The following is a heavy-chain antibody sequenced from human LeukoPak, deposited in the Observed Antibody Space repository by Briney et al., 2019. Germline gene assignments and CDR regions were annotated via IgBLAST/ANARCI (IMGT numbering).Heavy chain of an antibody. CDR2: VSSEGKST. J-gene: IGHJ4*02. V-gene: IGHV3-74*01. Sequence: GGSLRLSCAASGFTFSSYWMHWVRQAPGKGLEWVSRVSSEGKSTSFADSVKGRFTISRDNAKNTLYLQMSGLRAEDTAVYYCTRGPEMTFYYFDSWGQGTLVTVSS. D-gene: IGHD2/OR15-2a*01. CDR1: GFTFSSYW. CDR3: TRGPEMTFYYFDS.